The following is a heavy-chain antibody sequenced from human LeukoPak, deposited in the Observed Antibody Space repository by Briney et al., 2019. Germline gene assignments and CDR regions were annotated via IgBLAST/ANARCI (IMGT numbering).Heavy chain of an antibody. CDR1: GFTFSSYG. D-gene: IGHD3-10*01. J-gene: IGHJ4*02. CDR2: ISYGGSNK. CDR3: ARISGSSQGD. Sequence: GGSLRLSCAASGFTFSSYGMHWVRQAPGKGLEWVAVISYGGSNKYYADSVKGRFTISRDNSKNTLYLQMNSLRAEDTAVYYCARISGSSQGDWGQGTLVTVSS. V-gene: IGHV3-30*03.